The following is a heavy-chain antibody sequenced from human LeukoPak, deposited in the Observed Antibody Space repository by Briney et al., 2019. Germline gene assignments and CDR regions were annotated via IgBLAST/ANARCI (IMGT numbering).Heavy chain of an antibody. Sequence: SETLSLTCTVSGDSISGYYWSWIRQPPGKGLEWIGYIYYGGSTRYNPSLESRVTISVDTSKNQFSLKLSSVTAADTAVYYCARTTYYDIPGAFDIWGQGTMVTVSS. CDR3: ARTTYYDIPGAFDI. J-gene: IGHJ3*02. V-gene: IGHV4-59*08. CDR2: IYYGGST. D-gene: IGHD3-9*01. CDR1: GDSISGYY.